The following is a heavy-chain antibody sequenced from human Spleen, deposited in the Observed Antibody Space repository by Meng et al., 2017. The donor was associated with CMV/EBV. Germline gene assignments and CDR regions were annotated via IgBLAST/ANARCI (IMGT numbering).Heavy chain of an antibody. CDR3: ARVSLLIGYGMDV. J-gene: IGHJ6*02. CDR2: IYSGGST. Sequence: GGSLRLSCAASGFTVSSNYMSWVRQAPGKGLEWVSVIYSGGSTYYADSVKGRFTISRDNAKNSLYLQMNSLRAEEMAVYYCARVSLLIGYGMDVWGQGTTVTVSS. CDR1: GFTVSSNY. V-gene: IGHV3-53*01.